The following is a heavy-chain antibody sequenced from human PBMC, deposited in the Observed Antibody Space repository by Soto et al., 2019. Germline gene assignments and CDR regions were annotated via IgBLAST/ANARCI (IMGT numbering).Heavy chain of an antibody. J-gene: IGHJ4*02. CDR3: ARQKDYYDSSGYLTPFDY. Sequence: SETLSLTCTVSGGSISSYCWSWIRQPPGKGLEWIGYIYYSGSTNYNPSLKSRVTISVDTSKNQFSLKLSSVTAADTAVYYCARQKDYYDSSGYLTPFDYWGQGTLVTSPQ. V-gene: IGHV4-59*08. CDR2: IYYSGST. CDR1: GGSISSYC. D-gene: IGHD3-22*01.